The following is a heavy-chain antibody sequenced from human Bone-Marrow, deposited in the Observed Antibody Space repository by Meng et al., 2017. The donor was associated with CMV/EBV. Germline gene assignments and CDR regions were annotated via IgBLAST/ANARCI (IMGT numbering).Heavy chain of an antibody. Sequence: GESLKISCAASGFTFSSYAMSWVRQAPGKGLEWVSVIYSGGSSTYYADSVKGRFTISRDNSKNTLYLQMNSLRAEDTAVYYCAKDGDSSSPGVGYFDYWGQGTLVTVSS. CDR2: IYSGGSST. J-gene: IGHJ4*02. D-gene: IGHD6-6*01. CDR3: AKDGDSSSPGVGYFDY. CDR1: GFTFSSYA. V-gene: IGHV3-23*03.